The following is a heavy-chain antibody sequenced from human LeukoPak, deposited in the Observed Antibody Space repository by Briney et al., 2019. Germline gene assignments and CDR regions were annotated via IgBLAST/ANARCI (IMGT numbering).Heavy chain of an antibody. Sequence: AGSLRLSCAASGFSLSSHKMSWVRQAPGKGLEWVSTISTGSDYIYYGDSMRGRLTISRDNARNALYLQMNSLRVEDTALYYCARDHSSGGYQEGYFDLWGRGTLVTVSS. CDR1: GFSLSSHK. J-gene: IGHJ2*01. CDR2: ISTGSDYI. CDR3: ARDHSSGGYQEGYFDL. V-gene: IGHV3-21*01. D-gene: IGHD2-2*01.